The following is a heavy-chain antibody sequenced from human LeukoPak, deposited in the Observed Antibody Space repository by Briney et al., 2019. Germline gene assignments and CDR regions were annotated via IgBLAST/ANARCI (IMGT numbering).Heavy chain of an antibody. CDR1: GGSISSGGYS. V-gene: IGHV4-30-2*01. Sequence: PSETLSLTCAVSGGSISSGGYSWSWIRQPPGEGLEWIGYIYHSGSTYYNPSLKSRVTISVDRSKNQFSLKLSSVTAADTAVYYCARAGLGYCSGGSCYYWFDPWGQGTLVTVSS. CDR3: ARAGLGYCSGGSCYYWFDP. CDR2: IYHSGST. J-gene: IGHJ5*02. D-gene: IGHD2-15*01.